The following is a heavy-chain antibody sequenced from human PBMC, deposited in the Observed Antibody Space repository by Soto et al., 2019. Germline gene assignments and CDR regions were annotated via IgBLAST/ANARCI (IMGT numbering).Heavy chain of an antibody. D-gene: IGHD2-15*01. J-gene: IGHJ4*02. Sequence: PSETLSLTCTVSGGSISTYYWSWIRQPPEKGLEWIGYIYYSGSTNYNPSLKSRVTISVDTSENQFSLMLSSVTAADTAVYYCARHASAVYCSGGSCQPDYWGQGALVTVSS. V-gene: IGHV4-59*08. CDR3: ARHASAVYCSGGSCQPDY. CDR1: GGSISTYY. CDR2: IYYSGST.